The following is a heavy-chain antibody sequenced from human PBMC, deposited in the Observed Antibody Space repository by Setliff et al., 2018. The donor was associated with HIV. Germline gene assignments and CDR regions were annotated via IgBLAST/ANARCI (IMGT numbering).Heavy chain of an antibody. J-gene: IGHJ6*03. V-gene: IGHV3-33*03. CDR1: GFTFSSHG. CDR2: IWYDGSNK. D-gene: IGHD6-19*01. CDR3: AKRGYVSAWYDEPVQFYQHMDV. Sequence: GGSLRLSCEASGFTFSSHGMHWVRQAPGKGLEWVAVIWYDGSNKYYADSVKGRFTISRDNSKNTLYMQMNNLRAEDTAVYYCAKRGYVSAWYDEPVQFYQHMDVWGKGTTVTVSS.